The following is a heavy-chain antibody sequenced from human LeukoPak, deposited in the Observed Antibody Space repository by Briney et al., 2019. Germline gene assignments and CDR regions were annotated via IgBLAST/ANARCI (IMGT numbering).Heavy chain of an antibody. CDR2: INHSGST. D-gene: IGHD3-9*01. J-gene: IGHJ3*02. CDR1: GGSFSGYY. Sequence: PSETLSLTCAVYGGSFSGYYWSWIRQPPGKGLEWIGEINHSGSTNYNPSLKSRVTISVDTSRNQFSLKLSSVTAADTAVYYCARLALRYFDWLSQDDALDIWGQGTMVTVSS. CDR3: ARLALRYFDWLSQDDALDI. V-gene: IGHV4-34*01.